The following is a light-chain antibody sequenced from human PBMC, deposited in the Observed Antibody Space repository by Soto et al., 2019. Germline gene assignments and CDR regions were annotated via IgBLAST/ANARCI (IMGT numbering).Light chain of an antibody. CDR3: TSYTITSPYV. CDR2: EAT. CDR1: SSDIGRYNF. V-gene: IGLV2-14*01. J-gene: IGLJ1*01. Sequence: QSVLTQPASMSGSPGQSITISCTGTSSDIGRYNFVSWYQHPPGKAPKLIIYEATKRPSGVSYRFSGSKSGNTASLTISGLQAEDEADYYCTSYTITSPYVFGTGTKVTVL.